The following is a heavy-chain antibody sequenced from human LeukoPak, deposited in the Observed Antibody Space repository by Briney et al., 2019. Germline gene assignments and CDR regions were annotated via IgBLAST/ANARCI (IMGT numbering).Heavy chain of an antibody. V-gene: IGHV3-21*01. Sequence: PGGSLRLSCAASGFTFRSYSMNWVRQAPGKGLEWVSSISSSSSYIYYADSVKGRFTISRDNAKNSLYLQMNSLRAEDTAVYYCARDSYCGGDCYSGNFDYWGQGTLVTVSS. D-gene: IGHD2-21*02. CDR1: GFTFRSYS. CDR2: ISSSSSYI. CDR3: ARDSYCGGDCYSGNFDY. J-gene: IGHJ4*02.